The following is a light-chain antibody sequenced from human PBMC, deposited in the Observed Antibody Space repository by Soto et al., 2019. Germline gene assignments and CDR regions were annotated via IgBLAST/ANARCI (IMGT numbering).Light chain of an antibody. CDR2: GNS. CDR1: SSNIGAGYD. Sequence: QSVLTQPPSVSGAPGQRVTISCTGSSSNIGAGYDVHWYQQLPGTAPKLLIYGNSNRPSEVPDRFSGSKSGTSASLAITGLQAEDEADYYCQSYDISLSGWVFGGGTKLTVL. J-gene: IGLJ3*02. CDR3: QSYDISLSGWV. V-gene: IGLV1-40*01.